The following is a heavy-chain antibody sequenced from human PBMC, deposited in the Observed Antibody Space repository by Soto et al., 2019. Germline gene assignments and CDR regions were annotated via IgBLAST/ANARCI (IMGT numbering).Heavy chain of an antibody. CDR3: ARLDPDVDTAMVDY. V-gene: IGHV4-31*02. CDR1: GGSISSGGYY. D-gene: IGHD5-18*01. CDR2: IYYSGST. Sequence: PSETLSLTCTVSGGSISSGGYYWSWIRQHPGKGLEWIGYIYYSGSTYYNPSLKSRVTISVDTSKNQFSLKLSSVTAADTAVYYCARLDPDVDTAMVDYWGQGTLVTVSS. J-gene: IGHJ4*02.